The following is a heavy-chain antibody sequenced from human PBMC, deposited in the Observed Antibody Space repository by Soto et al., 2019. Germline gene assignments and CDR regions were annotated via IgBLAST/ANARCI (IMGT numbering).Heavy chain of an antibody. CDR2: INPCGGST. V-gene: IGHV1-46*01. D-gene: IGHD6-6*01. Sequence: QVQLVQSGAEVKKPGASVKVSCKASGYTFTSYYMHWVRQAPGQGLEWMGIINPCGGSTSYAQKFHGRVTMTRDTSTSTVYMELSSLRSEDTAVYYCPRLRGGSSGGDYWGQGTLVTVSS. CDR1: GYTFTSYY. J-gene: IGHJ4*02. CDR3: PRLRGGSSGGDY.